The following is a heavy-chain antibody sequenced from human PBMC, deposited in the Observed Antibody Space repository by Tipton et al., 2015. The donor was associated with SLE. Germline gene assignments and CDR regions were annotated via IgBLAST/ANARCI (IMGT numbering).Heavy chain of an antibody. V-gene: IGHV3-66*01. CDR1: GLSVSNNY. J-gene: IGHJ5*02. CDR3: ARFPLGGIYRSPLEP. D-gene: IGHD3-16*02. Sequence: SLRLSCAASGLSVSNNYVSWVRQAPGKGLEWVSLIYSGGGTDYADSVKGRFIISKDTSKNMLYLQMNSLRAEDTAVYYCARFPLGGIYRSPLEPGGQEPLVTFSS. CDR2: IYSGGGT.